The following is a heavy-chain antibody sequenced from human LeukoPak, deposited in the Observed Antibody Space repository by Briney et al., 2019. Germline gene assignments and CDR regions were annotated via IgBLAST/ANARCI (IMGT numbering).Heavy chain of an antibody. CDR2: IYYSGST. CDR1: GGSISSYY. J-gene: IGHJ6*02. Sequence: SETLSLTCTVSGGSISSYYWSWIRQPPGKGPEWIGYIYYSGSTNYNPSLKSRVTISVDTSKNQFSLKLSSVTAADTAVYYCARVGAISREPYYYYGMDVWGQGTTVTVSS. V-gene: IGHV4-59*01. D-gene: IGHD1-14*01. CDR3: ARVGAISREPYYYYGMDV.